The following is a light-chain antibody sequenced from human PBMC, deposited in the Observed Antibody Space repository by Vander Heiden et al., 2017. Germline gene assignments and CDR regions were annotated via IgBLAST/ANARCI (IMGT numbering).Light chain of an antibody. CDR2: WAS. CDR3: QQYYSSPLT. J-gene: IGKJ4*01. CDR1: QSVLDSSNSKNY. V-gene: IGKV4-1*01. Sequence: DILIPQPAGSLAWSLGERAAIHCKSSQSVLDSSNSKNYLAWYQQKPGQPPKLLIYWASTREAGVPDRFGGSGSGTDFTLTISSLQAEDVAIYYCQQYYSSPLTFGGGTKVEIK.